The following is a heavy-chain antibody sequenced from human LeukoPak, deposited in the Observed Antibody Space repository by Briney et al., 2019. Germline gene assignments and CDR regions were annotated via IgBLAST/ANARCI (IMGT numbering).Heavy chain of an antibody. CDR2: INPNGGRT. V-gene: IGHV1-46*01. CDR1: ENTFTNYY. J-gene: IGHJ3*01. Sequence: ASVKVSCKASENTFTNYYMHWVRQAPGQGLEWLGIINPNGGRTAYAQNFQGRVSMTRNTSTTTVYMELSSLRSDDTAVYYCARDMSTAVTPISYAFDVWGQGTMVTVSS. CDR3: ARDMSTAVTPISYAFDV. D-gene: IGHD4-23*01.